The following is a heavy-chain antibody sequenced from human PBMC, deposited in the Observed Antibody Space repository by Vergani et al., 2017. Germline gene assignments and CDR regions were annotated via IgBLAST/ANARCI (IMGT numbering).Heavy chain of an antibody. Sequence: EVQLLESGGGLVQPGGSLRLSCAASGFTFSSHAMSWVRPAPGEGLEWVSAISGSGGSTYYADSVKGRFTISRDNSKNTLYLQMNSLRAEDTAVYYCATPCSSTSCYTWAFDIWGQGTMVTVSS. CDR1: GFTFSSHA. CDR2: ISGSGGST. CDR3: ATPCSSTSCYTWAFDI. V-gene: IGHV3-23*01. J-gene: IGHJ3*02. D-gene: IGHD2-2*02.